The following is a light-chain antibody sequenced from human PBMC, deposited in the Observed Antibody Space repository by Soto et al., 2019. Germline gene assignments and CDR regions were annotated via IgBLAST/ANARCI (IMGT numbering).Light chain of an antibody. CDR1: NIESKS. CDR3: QVWDNGSDHVV. J-gene: IGLJ2*01. Sequence: SYARTEAPSVSVAPGQTAGITCEGNNIESKSVHWYQQKPGQAPVLVVYHNKDRPSGIPERLSGSKSGNTATLTISRVEAGDEADYYCQVWDNGSDHVVFGGGTKVTVL. V-gene: IGLV3-21*02. CDR2: HNK.